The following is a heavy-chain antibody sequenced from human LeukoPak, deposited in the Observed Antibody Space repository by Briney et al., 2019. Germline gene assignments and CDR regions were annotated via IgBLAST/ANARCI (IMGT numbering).Heavy chain of an antibody. CDR1: GFTFSTSW. D-gene: IGHD3-16*01. Sequence: PGGSLRLSCAASGFTFSTSWMNWVRQAPGKGLEWVANIKQDGSEKYYVDSVKGRFTTSRDNANNSLYLQMNSLRAEDTAVYYCAGRGQIWWGQGTLVTVSS. CDR2: IKQDGSEK. CDR3: AGRGQIW. V-gene: IGHV3-7*01. J-gene: IGHJ4*02.